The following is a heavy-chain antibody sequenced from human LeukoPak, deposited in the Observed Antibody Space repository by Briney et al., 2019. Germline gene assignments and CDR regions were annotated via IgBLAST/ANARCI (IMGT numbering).Heavy chain of an antibody. CDR2: INHSGST. D-gene: IGHD3-10*01. Sequence: SETLSLTCAVYGGSFSGYYWSWIRQPPGKGLEWIGEINHSGSTNYNPSLKSRVTISVDTSKNQFSLKLSSVTAADTAVYYCARGRGVWFGDDYWGQGTLVTVSS. J-gene: IGHJ4*02. CDR1: GGSFSGYY. V-gene: IGHV4-34*01. CDR3: ARGRGVWFGDDY.